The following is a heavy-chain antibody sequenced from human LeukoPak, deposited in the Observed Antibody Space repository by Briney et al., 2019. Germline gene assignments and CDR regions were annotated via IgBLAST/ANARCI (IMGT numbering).Heavy chain of an antibody. V-gene: IGHV4-39*07. CDR3: STSTGTAYKRFDP. CDR2: IYYTGTT. D-gene: IGHD1-7*01. J-gene: IGHJ5*02. CDR1: GGSISSTTYY. Sequence: SETLSLTCSVSGGSISSTTYYWDWIRQPPGKGLEYIGSIYYTGTTYYNPSLKSRVSISVDTSKNQFSLKLNSVTAADTAVYYCSTSTGTAYKRFDPWGHGTLVTVSS.